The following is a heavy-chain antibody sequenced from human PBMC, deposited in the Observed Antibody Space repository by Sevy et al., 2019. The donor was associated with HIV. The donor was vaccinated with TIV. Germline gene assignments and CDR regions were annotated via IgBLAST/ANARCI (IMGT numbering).Heavy chain of an antibody. D-gene: IGHD1-26*01. J-gene: IGHJ4*02. CDR2: IYYNGHI. Sequence: HSETLSLTCTVSGGSITSLYWNWIRQPPGKGLEWIANIYYNGHIKYNPSLKSRVTLSLDTSKNQFSLRLSSVTAADTAMYYCAGENAWGRGYSWGQGTLVTVSS. CDR3: AGENAWGRGYS. CDR1: GGSITSLY. V-gene: IGHV4-59*08.